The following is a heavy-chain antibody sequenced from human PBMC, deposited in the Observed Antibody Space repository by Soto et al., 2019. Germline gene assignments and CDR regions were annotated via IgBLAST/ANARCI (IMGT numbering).Heavy chain of an antibody. CDR1: GGTLSSYT. CDR3: ARGAARGAAVY. J-gene: IGHJ4*01. D-gene: IGHD3-10*01. CDR2: ITPMFATT. V-gene: IGHV1-69*13. Sequence: ASVKVSCKASGGTLSSYTISWVRQAPGQGLEWMGGITPMFATTNYAQKFQGRVTITVTADESTRTAYMELSSLRSEDTAVYYCARGAARGAAVYWGQGTLVTVSS.